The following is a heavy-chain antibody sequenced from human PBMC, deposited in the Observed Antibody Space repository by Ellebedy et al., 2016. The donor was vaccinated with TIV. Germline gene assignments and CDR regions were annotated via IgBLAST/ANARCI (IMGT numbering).Heavy chain of an antibody. Sequence: GESLKISCAASGFTFSLNWMYWVRQAPGKGLEWVANIKEDGSEEYYVDSVKGRFTISRDNAKNSLYLQMNSLRAEDTAVYCCVRDLHWSYFDWGQGTLVTVSS. D-gene: IGHD1-26*01. CDR1: GFTFSLNW. J-gene: IGHJ4*02. CDR3: VRDLHWSYFD. V-gene: IGHV3-7*03. CDR2: IKEDGSEE.